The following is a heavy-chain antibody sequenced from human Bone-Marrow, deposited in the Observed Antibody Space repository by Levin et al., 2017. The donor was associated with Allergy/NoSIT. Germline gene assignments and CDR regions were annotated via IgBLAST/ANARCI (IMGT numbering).Heavy chain of an antibody. D-gene: IGHD5-18*01. CDR1: GFSFEEYN. V-gene: IGHV3-43*01. Sequence: PGESLKISCSVSGFSFEEYNMHWLRQVPGKRLEWVSLITWDSSDTYYADSVKGRFTISRDNSKNSLYLQMNSLRTEDTALYYCARDGDTVMVTLYYFDYWGQGTQVTVSS. J-gene: IGHJ4*02. CDR2: ITWDSSDT. CDR3: ARDGDTVMVTLYYFDY.